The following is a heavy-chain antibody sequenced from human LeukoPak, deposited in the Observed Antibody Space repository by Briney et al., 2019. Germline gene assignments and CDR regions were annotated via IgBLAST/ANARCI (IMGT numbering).Heavy chain of an antibody. CDR1: GFTFSSYS. Sequence: GGSLRLSCAASGFTFSSYSMNWVRQAPGKGLEWVSSISSSSSYIYYADSVKGRFTISRDNSQNTLYLQMNSLRAEDTAVYYCARRGGGYEFDYWGQGTLVTVSS. CDR3: ARRGGGYEFDY. V-gene: IGHV3-21*01. J-gene: IGHJ4*02. CDR2: ISSSSSYI. D-gene: IGHD5-12*01.